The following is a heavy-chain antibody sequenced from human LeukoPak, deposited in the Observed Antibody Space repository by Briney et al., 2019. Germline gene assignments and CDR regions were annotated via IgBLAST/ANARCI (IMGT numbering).Heavy chain of an antibody. Sequence: GGSLRLSCAASGFTFSNAWMSWVRQAPGKGLEWVSGISWNSDSIDYANSVKGRFTISRDNAKNSLYLQMNSLRTEDMALYYCAKGGGGRLIYYYYMDVWGKGTTVTVSS. CDR1: GFTFSNAW. CDR2: ISWNSDSI. CDR3: AKGGGGRLIYYYYMDV. J-gene: IGHJ6*03. D-gene: IGHD3-16*01. V-gene: IGHV3-9*03.